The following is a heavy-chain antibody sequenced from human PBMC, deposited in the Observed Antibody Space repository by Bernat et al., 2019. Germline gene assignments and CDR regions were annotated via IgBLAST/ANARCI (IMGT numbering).Heavy chain of an antibody. CDR3: ARLYSQNRSEYYFDY. CDR1: GDSINYYY. V-gene: IGHV4-4*07. CDR2: IYASGST. D-gene: IGHD6-13*01. Sequence: QVQLQESGPGLLKPSETLSLTCTVSGDSINYYYWSWIRQPAGKGLEWIGRIYASGSTNYNPSLKNRVTMSIDTSNNQFSLHIWSVTAADTAVYYCARLYSQNRSEYYFDYWGQGILVTVSP. J-gene: IGHJ4*02.